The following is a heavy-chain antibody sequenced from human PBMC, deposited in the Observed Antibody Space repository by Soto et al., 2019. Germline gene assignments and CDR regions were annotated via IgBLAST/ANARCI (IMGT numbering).Heavy chain of an antibody. V-gene: IGHV1-69*01. CDR3: ATAAAGTGYYYYYYGMDV. J-gene: IGHJ6*02. CDR2: IIPIFGTA. D-gene: IGHD6-13*01. Sequence: QVQLVQSGAEVKKPGSSVKVSCKASGGTFSSYAISWVRQAPGQGLEWMGGIIPIFGTANYAQKLQGRFTITADEYTSTASMVLSSLRSEDTAVYYCATAAAGTGYYYYYYGMDVWGQGTKVTVSS. CDR1: GGTFSSYA.